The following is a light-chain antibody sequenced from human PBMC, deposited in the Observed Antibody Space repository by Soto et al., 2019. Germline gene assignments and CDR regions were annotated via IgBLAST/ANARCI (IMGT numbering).Light chain of an antibody. CDR1: QSVSSSF. J-gene: IGKJ1*01. CDR3: QQHGSSPRT. V-gene: IGKV3-20*01. Sequence: EIVLTQSPGTLSLSPGERATLSCRASQSVSSSFLAWDQQNPGQAPRLLIYGASSRATGIPDRFSGSGSGTDFTITISRLEPEDFAVYYCQQHGSSPRTFGQGTKVEI. CDR2: GAS.